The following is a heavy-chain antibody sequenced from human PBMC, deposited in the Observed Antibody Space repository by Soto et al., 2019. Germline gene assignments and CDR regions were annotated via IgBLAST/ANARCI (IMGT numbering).Heavy chain of an antibody. CDR3: ARVSGIYYYGMDV. CDR2: INHSGST. D-gene: IGHD3-10*01. V-gene: IGHV4-34*01. J-gene: IGHJ6*02. CDR1: DGSFTGYY. Sequence: SETLSLTSAVNDGSFTGYYWSWIRQPPGKGLEWIGEINHSGSTNYNPSLKSRVTISVDTSKNQFSLKLSSVTAADTAVYYCARVSGIYYYGMDVWGQGTTVT.